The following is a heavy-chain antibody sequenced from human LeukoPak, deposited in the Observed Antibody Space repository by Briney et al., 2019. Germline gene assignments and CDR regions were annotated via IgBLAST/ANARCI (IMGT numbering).Heavy chain of an antibody. J-gene: IGHJ4*02. CDR3: ARDGQTGTTVY. CDR1: GFTFSSYA. CDR2: ISENGGTT. Sequence: GGSLRLSCAASGFTFSSYALSWFRQAPGKGLEWVSGISENGGTTFYADSVKGRFTINRDNSKNTLYVQMNSLRAEDTAVYYCARDGQTGTTVYWGQGTLVTVSS. V-gene: IGHV3-23*01. D-gene: IGHD1-7*01.